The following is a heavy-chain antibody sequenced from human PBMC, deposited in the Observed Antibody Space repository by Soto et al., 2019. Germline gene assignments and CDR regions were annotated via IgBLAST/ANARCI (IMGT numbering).Heavy chain of an antibody. J-gene: IGHJ5*02. CDR3: AKDGGGYRYNWFDP. V-gene: IGHV3-23*01. D-gene: IGHD3-16*02. CDR1: GFTFSSYA. Sequence: GGSLRLSCAASGFTFSSYAMSWVRQAPGKGLEWVSAISGSGGSTYYADSVKGRFTISSDNSKNTLYLQMNSLRAEDTAVYYCAKDGGGYRYNWFDPWGQGTLVTVSS. CDR2: ISGSGGST.